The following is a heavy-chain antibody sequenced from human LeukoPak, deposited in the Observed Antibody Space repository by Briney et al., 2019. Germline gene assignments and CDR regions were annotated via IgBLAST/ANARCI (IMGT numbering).Heavy chain of an antibody. Sequence: PGGSLRLSCAASGFTFSSYSMNWVRQAPGKGLEWVAVTSNDGSNKYYADSVKGRFTISRDNSKNTLYLQMNSLRTDDTAVYYCARDQVVTAHLGYYLDYWGQGTPVTVSS. CDR2: TSNDGSNK. CDR3: ARDQVVTAHLGYYLDY. D-gene: IGHD2-21*02. CDR1: GFTFSSYS. V-gene: IGHV3-30*03. J-gene: IGHJ4*02.